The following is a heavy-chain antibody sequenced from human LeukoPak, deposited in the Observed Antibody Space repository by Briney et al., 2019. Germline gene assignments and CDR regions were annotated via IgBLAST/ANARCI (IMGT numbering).Heavy chain of an antibody. CDR1: GGSISSYY. V-gene: IGHV4-59*01. CDR3: ARVAAAGNDY. CDR2: IYYSGST. Sequence: SETLSLTCTVSGGSISSYYWSWIRQPPGKGLEWIGYIYYSGSTNYNPSLKSRVTISVDTSKNQFSLKLSYVTAADTAVYYCARVAAAGNDYWGQGTLVTVSS. D-gene: IGHD6-13*01. J-gene: IGHJ4*02.